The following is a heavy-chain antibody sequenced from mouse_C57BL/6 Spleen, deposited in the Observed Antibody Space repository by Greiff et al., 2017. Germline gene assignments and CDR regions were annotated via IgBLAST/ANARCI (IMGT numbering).Heavy chain of an antibody. CDR2: INPNNGGT. CDR1: GYTFTDYY. CDR3: ARVPYYYGSSSDY. J-gene: IGHJ2*01. V-gene: IGHV1-26*01. D-gene: IGHD1-1*01. Sequence: EVQLQQSGPELVKPGASVKISCKASGYTFTDYYMNWVKQSHGKSLEWIGDINPNNGGTSYNQKFKGKATLTVDKSSSTAYLALRSLTSEDSAVYYCARVPYYYGSSSDYWGQGTTLTVSS.